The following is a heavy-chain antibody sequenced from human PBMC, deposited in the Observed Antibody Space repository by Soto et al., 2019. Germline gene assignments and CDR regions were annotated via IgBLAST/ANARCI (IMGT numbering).Heavy chain of an antibody. CDR3: ARQMTTVTNYYYDYMDV. Sequence: EVQLVESGGGLVQPGGSLRLSCAASGFTFSSYWMTWVRQAPGKGLEWVANIKTDGSEKYYVDSVKGRFTISRDNAKNSLYLQMNSLRAEDTAVYYCARQMTTVTNYYYDYMDVWGKGTTVTVSS. D-gene: IGHD4-4*01. J-gene: IGHJ6*03. CDR2: IKTDGSEK. CDR1: GFTFSSYW. V-gene: IGHV3-7*01.